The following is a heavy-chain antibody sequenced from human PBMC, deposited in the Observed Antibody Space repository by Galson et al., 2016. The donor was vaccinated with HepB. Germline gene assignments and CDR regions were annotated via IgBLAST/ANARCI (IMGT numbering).Heavy chain of an antibody. D-gene: IGHD3-10*01. CDR3: ARGNGSGSYGVFDY. Sequence: SVKVSCKASGYTFTNYYMHWVRQAPGQGLEWMGIMFPSGGTTNYAQNFQGRVSMTRDTSTTTDYMELSSLRSEDTAVYYCARGNGSGSYGVFDYWGQGTLATVSS. CDR1: GYTFTNYY. V-gene: IGHV1-46*01. CDR2: MFPSGGTT. J-gene: IGHJ4*02.